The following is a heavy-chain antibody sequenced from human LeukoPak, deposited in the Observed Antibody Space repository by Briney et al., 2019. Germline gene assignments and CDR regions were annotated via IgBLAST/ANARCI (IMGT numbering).Heavy chain of an antibody. D-gene: IGHD1-1*01. CDR2: IKQDGSEK. CDR3: ARGTWTPFDS. J-gene: IGHJ4*02. CDR1: GFTFSSYW. V-gene: IGHV3-7*01. Sequence: PGGSLRLSCAASGFTFSSYWMNWVRQAPGKGLEWVANIKQDGSEKNYVDSVKGRFTISRDNAKNSVYLQMNSLRAEDTAVYYCARGTWTPFDSWGQGILVTVSS.